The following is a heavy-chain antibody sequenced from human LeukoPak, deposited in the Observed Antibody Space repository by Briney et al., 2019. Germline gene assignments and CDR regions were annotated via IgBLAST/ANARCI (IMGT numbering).Heavy chain of an antibody. CDR2: ISSSSSYI. CDR3: ARGIAVAGKGAFDY. Sequence: GGSPRLSCAASGFTFSSYSMNWVRQAPGKGLEWVSSISSSSSYIYYADSVKGRFTISRDNAKNSLYLQMNSLRAEDTAVYYCARGIAVAGKGAFDYWGQGTLVTVSS. J-gene: IGHJ4*02. D-gene: IGHD6-19*01. CDR1: GFTFSSYS. V-gene: IGHV3-21*01.